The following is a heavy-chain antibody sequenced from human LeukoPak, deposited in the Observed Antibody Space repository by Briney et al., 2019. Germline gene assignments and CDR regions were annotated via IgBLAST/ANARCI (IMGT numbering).Heavy chain of an antibody. J-gene: IGHJ4*02. CDR1: GGTFSSYA. CDR2: IIPIFGTA. V-gene: IGHV1-69*05. Sequence: GASVKVSCKASGGTFSSYAISWVRQAPGQGLEWMGRIIPIFGTANCAQKFQGRVTITTDESTSTAYMELSSLRSEDTAVYYCARRYYDILTGTESFDYWGQGTLVTVSS. D-gene: IGHD3-9*01. CDR3: ARRYYDILTGTESFDY.